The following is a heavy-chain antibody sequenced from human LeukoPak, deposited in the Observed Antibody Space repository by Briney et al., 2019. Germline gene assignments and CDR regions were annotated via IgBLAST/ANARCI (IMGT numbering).Heavy chain of an antibody. CDR3: ATWDEGCGGDCYRDY. J-gene: IGHJ4*02. V-gene: IGHV1-2*02. CDR2: INPNSDTT. Sequence: ASVKVSGKASGYAFTAYYIHWVRQAPGQGLEWMGWINPNSDTTKYAQKFQGRVTMTRDTSISTAYMELSRLRSDDTAVYYCATWDEGCGGDCYRDYWGQGTLVTVSS. CDR1: GYAFTAYY. D-gene: IGHD2-21*01.